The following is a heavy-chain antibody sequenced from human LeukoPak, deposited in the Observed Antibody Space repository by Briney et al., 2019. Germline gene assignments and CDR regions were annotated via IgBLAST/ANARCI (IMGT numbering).Heavy chain of an antibody. V-gene: IGHV3-23*01. CDR3: ARDRGPYDILTGDGMDV. CDR2: IGGTALNT. D-gene: IGHD3-9*01. CDR1: GFTVRSYA. Sequence: PGGSLRLSCAASGFTVRSYAMSWVRQAPGKGLEWVSFIGGTALNTWYADSVKGRFTISRDNSKNTLYLQMNSLRAEDTAVYYCARDRGPYDILTGDGMDVWGQGTTVTVSS. J-gene: IGHJ6*01.